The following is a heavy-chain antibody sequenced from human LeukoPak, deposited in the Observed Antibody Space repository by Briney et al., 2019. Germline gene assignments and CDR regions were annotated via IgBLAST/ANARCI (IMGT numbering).Heavy chain of an antibody. CDR2: ISPGGGTT. Sequence: GGSLRLSCAVSGFAFGSEAMSWVRQSPARGLEWVASISPGGGTTYYADYVKGRFTISRDNSNNTLYVQMHSLRAEDTAVYYCAKVRSGSANWALRIFDNWGQGTLVTVSS. J-gene: IGHJ4*02. V-gene: IGHV3-23*01. CDR3: AKVRSGSANWALRIFDN. CDR1: GFAFGSEA. D-gene: IGHD1-1*01.